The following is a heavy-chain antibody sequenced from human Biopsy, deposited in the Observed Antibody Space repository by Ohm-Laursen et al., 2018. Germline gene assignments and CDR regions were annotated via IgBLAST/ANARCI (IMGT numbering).Heavy chain of an antibody. CDR2: IRDSGDSA. CDR3: ARGPSGVATIG. D-gene: IGHD5-24*01. CDR1: GFTFSSHA. Sequence: SLRLSCTASGFTFSSHAMAWVRQAPGKGLEWVSGIRDSGDSAYHADSVKGRFTISRDSSKNTLYLQMNSLRVEDTAVYYCARGPSGVATIGRGQGTLVTVSS. V-gene: IGHV3-23*01. J-gene: IGHJ4*02.